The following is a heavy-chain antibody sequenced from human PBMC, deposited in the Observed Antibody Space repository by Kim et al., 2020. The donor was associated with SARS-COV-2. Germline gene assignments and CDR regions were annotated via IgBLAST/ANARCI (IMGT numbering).Heavy chain of an antibody. CDR1: GYTFTGYY. V-gene: IGHV1-2*04. J-gene: IGHJ6*02. D-gene: IGHD2-2*02. CDR2: INPNSGGT. CDR3: ARAPQRYCSSTSCYTDPDYYYYYGMGV. Sequence: ASVKVSCKASGYTFTGYYMHWVRQAPGQGLEWMGWINPNSGGTNYAQKFQGWVTMTRDTSISTAYMELSRLRSDDTAVYYCARAPQRYCSSTSCYTDPDYYYYYGMGVWGQGTTVTVSS.